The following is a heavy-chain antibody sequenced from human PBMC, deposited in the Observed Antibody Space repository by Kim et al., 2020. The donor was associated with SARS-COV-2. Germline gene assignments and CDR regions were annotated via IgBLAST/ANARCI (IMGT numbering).Heavy chain of an antibody. D-gene: IGHD4-17*01. CDR2: T. V-gene: IGHV4-39*01. CDR3: VRRDYGDYDF. J-gene: IGHJ4*02. Sequence: TYYSPSLKSRVTISVDTSKNQFSLKLNSVTAADTAVFFCVRRDYGDYDFWGQGTLVTVSS.